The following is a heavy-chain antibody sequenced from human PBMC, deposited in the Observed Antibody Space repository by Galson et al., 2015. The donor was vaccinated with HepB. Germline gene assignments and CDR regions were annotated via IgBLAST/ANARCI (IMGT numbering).Heavy chain of an antibody. V-gene: IGHV1-69*13. CDR3: ARELLGYYDSSGGFDY. D-gene: IGHD3-22*01. CDR1: GGTFSSYA. CDR2: IIPIFGTA. J-gene: IGHJ4*02. Sequence: SVKVSCKASGGTFSSYAISWVRQAPGQGLEWMGGIIPIFGTANYAQKFQGRVTITADESTSTAYMELSSLRSEDTAVYYCARELLGYYDSSGGFDYWGQGTLVTVSS.